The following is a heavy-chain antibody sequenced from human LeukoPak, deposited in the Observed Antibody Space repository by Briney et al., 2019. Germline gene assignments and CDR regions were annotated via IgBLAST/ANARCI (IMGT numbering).Heavy chain of an antibody. Sequence: LSQTLSLTCAISGVSVSSNSAAWDWIRQSPSRGLEWLGRTYYRSKWFNGYAVSVKGRITINPDTSKNQFSLQLNSVTPEDTAVYYCTRSFSGYIDSWGQGTLVTVSS. CDR3: TRSFSGYIDS. D-gene: IGHD1-26*01. CDR1: GVSVSSNSAA. V-gene: IGHV6-1*01. J-gene: IGHJ4*02. CDR2: TYYRSKWFN.